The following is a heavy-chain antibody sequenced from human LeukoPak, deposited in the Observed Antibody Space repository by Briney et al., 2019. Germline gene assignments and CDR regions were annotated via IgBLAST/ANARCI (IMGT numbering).Heavy chain of an antibody. V-gene: IGHV3-23*01. CDR1: GFTFSSYA. Sequence: GGSLRLSCAASGFTFSSYAMSWVRQAPGKGLEWVSAVTGGGGNTYYADSVKGRFTISRDNSKNTLYLQMNSLRAEDTAVYYCAKDRVFLGSPPYYYYYYYMDVWRKGTTVTVSS. CDR3: AKDRVFLGSPPYYYYYYYMDV. J-gene: IGHJ6*03. D-gene: IGHD3-16*01. CDR2: VTGGGGNT.